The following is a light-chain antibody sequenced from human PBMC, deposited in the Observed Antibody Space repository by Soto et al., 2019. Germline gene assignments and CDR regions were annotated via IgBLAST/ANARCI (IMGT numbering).Light chain of an antibody. CDR1: SSNLGPGFD. Sequence: QSVLTQPPSVSGAPGQTVTISCTGSSSNLGPGFDVHWYQNVPGKAPKLVLYSNTLRPSGVPDRFSGSKSGSSASLAITGLQAEDEADYYCQSYDSSLTGSIFGTGTKLTVL. CDR3: QSYDSSLTGSI. J-gene: IGLJ1*01. V-gene: IGLV1-40*01. CDR2: SNT.